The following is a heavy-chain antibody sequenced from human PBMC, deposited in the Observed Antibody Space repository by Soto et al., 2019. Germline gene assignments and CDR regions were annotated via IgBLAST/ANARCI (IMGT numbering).Heavy chain of an antibody. Sequence: QITLKESGPTLVKPTQTLTLTCTFSGFSLSTSGVGVGWIRQPPGKALEWLALIYWNDDKRYSPSLKSRLTITKYTSKNQVVLTMTTMDPVDTATYYCAHMLRGRGGMDVWGQGTTVTVSS. CDR1: GFSLSTSGVG. V-gene: IGHV2-5*01. CDR2: IYWNDDK. J-gene: IGHJ6*02. CDR3: AHMLRGRGGMDV.